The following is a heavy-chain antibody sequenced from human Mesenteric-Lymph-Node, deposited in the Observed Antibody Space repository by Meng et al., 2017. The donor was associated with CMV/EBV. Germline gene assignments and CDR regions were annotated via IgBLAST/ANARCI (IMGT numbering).Heavy chain of an antibody. CDR2: IRYDGTKK. CDR3: TKGGNNWNYFDY. Sequence: GESLKISCAASGFTFSSSGMHWVRQAPGKGLEWVAFIRYDGTKKYYADSVQGRFTISRDSSKNTLYLQMNSLRVEDTALYYCTKGGNNWNYFDYWGQGTLVTVSS. CDR1: GFTFSSSG. D-gene: IGHD1-20*01. J-gene: IGHJ4*02. V-gene: IGHV3-30*02.